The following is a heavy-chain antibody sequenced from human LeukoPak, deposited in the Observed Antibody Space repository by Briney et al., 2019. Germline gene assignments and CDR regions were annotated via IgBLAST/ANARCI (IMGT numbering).Heavy chain of an antibody. J-gene: IGHJ4*02. V-gene: IGHV3-15*01. CDR1: GFTFSNAW. CDR3: TTDIQGSLRYFDWGNFVY. Sequence: GGSLRLSCAASGFTFSNAWMNWVRQAPGKVLEWVGCINSNTSGGTYDYAAPVRGSITISKAGTKNSLYLQINSLKTKDADDDYCTTDIQGSLRYFDWGNFVYWAQGTLLTVSS. D-gene: IGHD3-9*01. CDR2: INSNTSGGTY.